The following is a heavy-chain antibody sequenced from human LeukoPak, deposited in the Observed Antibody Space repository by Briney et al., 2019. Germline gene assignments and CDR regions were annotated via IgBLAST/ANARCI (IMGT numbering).Heavy chain of an antibody. D-gene: IGHD3-22*01. CDR3: ARRDYYDSSGYYFIEGRPFDY. J-gene: IGHJ4*02. CDR2: IYPGDSDT. Sequence: GESLKISCKGSGYSFTSYWIGWVRQRPGKGLEWMGIIYPGDSDTRYSPSFQGQVTISADKSISTAYLQWSSLKASDTAMYYCARRDYYDSSGYYFIEGRPFDYWGQGTLVTVSS. V-gene: IGHV5-51*01. CDR1: GYSFTSYW.